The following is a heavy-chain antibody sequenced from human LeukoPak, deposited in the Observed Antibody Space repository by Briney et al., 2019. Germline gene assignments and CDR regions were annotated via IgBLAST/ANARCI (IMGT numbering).Heavy chain of an antibody. D-gene: IGHD3-10*01. J-gene: IGHJ4*02. Sequence: GASVKVSCKASGGTFSSYAISRVRQAPGQGLEWMGGIIPIFGTANYAQKFQGRVTITADKSTSTAYMELSSLRSEDTAVYYCARVYGSGSSLPNDYWGQGTLVTVSS. CDR3: ARVYGSGSSLPNDY. V-gene: IGHV1-69*06. CDR1: GGTFSSYA. CDR2: IIPIFGTA.